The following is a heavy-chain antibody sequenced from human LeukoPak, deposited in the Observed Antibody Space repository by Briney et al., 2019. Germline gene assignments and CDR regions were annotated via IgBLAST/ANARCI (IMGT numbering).Heavy chain of an antibody. V-gene: IGHV3-74*01. CDR1: GFTFSSYW. D-gene: IGHD4-17*01. CDR2: INSDGSST. J-gene: IGHJ4*02. Sequence: GGSLRLSCAASGFTFSSYWMHWVRQAPGKGLVWVSRINSDGSSTSYADSVKGRFTISRDNAKNTLYLQMNSLRAEDTAVYCCARVARTTGYFDYWGQGTLVTVSS. CDR3: ARVARTTGYFDY.